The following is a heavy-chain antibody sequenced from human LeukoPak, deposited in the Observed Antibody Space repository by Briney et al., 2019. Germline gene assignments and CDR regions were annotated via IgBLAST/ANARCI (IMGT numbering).Heavy chain of an antibody. J-gene: IGHJ3*02. Sequence: SQTLCLTCTVSGGSFSSGSYYWSCIRQPAGKGREWIGRIDTGGSTNYNPSLRSRVTISVDTSKNQFSLKRSSVTAADTAVYYCARNGGDYVPSHSFDIWGQGTMVTVSS. V-gene: IGHV4-61*02. CDR2: IDTGGST. CDR1: GGSFSSGSYY. D-gene: IGHD4-17*01. CDR3: ARNGGDYVPSHSFDI.